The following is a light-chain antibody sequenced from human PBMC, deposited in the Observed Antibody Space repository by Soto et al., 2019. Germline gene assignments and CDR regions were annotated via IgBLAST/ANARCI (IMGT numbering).Light chain of an antibody. Sequence: DVRMTQSPSSLSASVGDTITITCRASQTISTYLNWFQQKSGESPRLLIYGASTLHDGVPSRFSGSGSGADFTRTISGLQPEDFATYHCQQTYSDISFGGGTRVE. CDR3: QQTYSDIS. CDR1: QTISTY. V-gene: IGKV1-39*01. CDR2: GAS. J-gene: IGKJ4*01.